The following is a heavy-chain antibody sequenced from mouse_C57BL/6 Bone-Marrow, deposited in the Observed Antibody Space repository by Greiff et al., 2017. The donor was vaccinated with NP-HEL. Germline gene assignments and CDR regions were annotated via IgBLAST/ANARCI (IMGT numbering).Heavy chain of an antibody. CDR2: IHPSDSDT. CDR3: ANFYGNYGYFDY. D-gene: IGHD2-1*01. J-gene: IGHJ2*01. Sequence: QVQLQQPGAELVKPGASVKVSCKASGYTFTSYWMHWVKQRPGQGLEWIGRIHPSDSDTNYNQKFQGKATLTVDKSSSTSYMQLSSLTSEDSAVYYCANFYGNYGYFDYWGQGTTLTVSS. CDR1: GYTFTSYW. V-gene: IGHV1-74*01.